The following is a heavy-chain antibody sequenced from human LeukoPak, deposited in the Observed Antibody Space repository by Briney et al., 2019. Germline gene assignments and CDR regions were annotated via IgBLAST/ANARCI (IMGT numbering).Heavy chain of an antibody. D-gene: IGHD6-19*01. Sequence: ASAKVSCKASGYTFSSYDINWVRQATGQGLEWMGWMNPNSGNTGYAQKFQGRVTMTRNTSISTAYMELSSLRSEDTAVYYCARGEYQWLTQNYYYYYMDVWGKGTTVTVSS. CDR3: ARGEYQWLTQNYYYYYMDV. J-gene: IGHJ6*03. CDR2: MNPNSGNT. CDR1: GYTFSSYD. V-gene: IGHV1-8*01.